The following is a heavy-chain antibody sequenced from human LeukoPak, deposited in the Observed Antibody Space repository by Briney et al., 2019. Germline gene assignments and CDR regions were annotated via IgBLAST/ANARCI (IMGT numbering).Heavy chain of an antibody. J-gene: IGHJ4*02. CDR2: ITAGGDST. Sequence: PGGSLRLSCAASGFTLSGYAMSWVRLAPGEGLEWVSAITAGGDSTYYAESVKGRFTISRDNLKNMVFLQMSTLRAEDTAIYYCAKSHASIWNVYDYWGQGTLVTVSS. D-gene: IGHD6-13*01. CDR1: GFTLSGYA. V-gene: IGHV3-23*01. CDR3: AKSHASIWNVYDY.